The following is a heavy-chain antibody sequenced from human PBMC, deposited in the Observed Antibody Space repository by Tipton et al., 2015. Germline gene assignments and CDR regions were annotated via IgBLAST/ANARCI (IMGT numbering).Heavy chain of an antibody. CDR3: ATGRSIAARPFDY. V-gene: IGHV4-39*07. CDR2: ISHSGNT. CDR1: GGSISSSSYY. J-gene: IGHJ4*02. Sequence: TLSLTCTVSGGSISSSSYYWGWIRQPPGKGLEWIGSISHSGNTYYNPSLKSRVTMSRDTSKNQFSLQLSSVTAADTAVYYCATGRSIAARPFDYWGQGTLVTVSS. D-gene: IGHD6-6*01.